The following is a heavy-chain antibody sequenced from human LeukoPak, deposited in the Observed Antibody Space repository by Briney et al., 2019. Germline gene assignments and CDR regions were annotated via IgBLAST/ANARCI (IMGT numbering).Heavy chain of an antibody. J-gene: IGHJ4*02. D-gene: IGHD3-9*01. CDR3: ARGRALRYFDWPLDYFDY. CDR1: GGSFSGYY. V-gene: IGHV4-34*01. Sequence: SETLSLTCAVYGGSFSGYYWSWIRQPPGKGLEWIGEINHSGSTNYNPSPKSRVTISVDTSKNQFSLKLSSVTAADTAVYYCARGRALRYFDWPLDYFDYWGQGTLVTVSS. CDR2: INHSGST.